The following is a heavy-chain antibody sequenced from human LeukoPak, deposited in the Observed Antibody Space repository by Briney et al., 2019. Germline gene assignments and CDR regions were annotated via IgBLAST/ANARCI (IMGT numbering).Heavy chain of an antibody. CDR2: IKQDGGEK. Sequence: PGGSLRLSCAASGFTVNRYWKSWVRQAPGKGLEWVANIKQDGGEKYYVDSVKGRFTISRDNAKNSLYLQMNSLRAEDTAVYYCARVLALSTVTYNWFDPWGQGTLVTVSS. CDR1: GFTVNRYW. CDR3: ARVLALSTVTYNWFDP. V-gene: IGHV3-7*01. D-gene: IGHD4-17*01. J-gene: IGHJ5*02.